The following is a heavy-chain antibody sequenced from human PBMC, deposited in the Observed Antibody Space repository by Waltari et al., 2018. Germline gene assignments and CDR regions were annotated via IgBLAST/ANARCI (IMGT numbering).Heavy chain of an antibody. CDR1: GGSFSGYY. J-gene: IGHJ4*01. CDR2: INHSGST. D-gene: IGHD3-22*01. Sequence: QVQLQQWGAGLLKPSETLSLTCAVYGGSFSGYYWSLIRQPPGKGLEWIGEINHSGSTNYTPSLKSRFTISVDTSKNQFSLRLSSVTAADTAVYYCARFLDSSGLFDYWGHGTLVTVSS. V-gene: IGHV4-34*01. CDR3: ARFLDSSGLFDY.